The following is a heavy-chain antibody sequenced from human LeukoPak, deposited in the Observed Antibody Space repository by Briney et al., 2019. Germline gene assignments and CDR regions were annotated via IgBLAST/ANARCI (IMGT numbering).Heavy chain of an antibody. CDR1: GYTFTSYG. CDR2: ISASNGNT. CDR3: ARDTSYSRYDTFGDY. J-gene: IGHJ4*02. Sequence: ASVKVSCKASGYTFTSYGISWVRQAPGQGLEWMGWISASNGNTDHAQKFQGRVTMTTDTSTTTAYMELRSLRSDDTAVYYCARDTSYSRYDTFGDYWGQGTLVTVSS. V-gene: IGHV1-18*01. D-gene: IGHD3-16*01.